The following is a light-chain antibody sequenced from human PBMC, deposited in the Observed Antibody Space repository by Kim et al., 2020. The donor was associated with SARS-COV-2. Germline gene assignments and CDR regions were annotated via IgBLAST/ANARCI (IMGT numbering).Light chain of an antibody. CDR2: QDS. CDR3: QAWDSSTAV. J-gene: IGLJ3*02. V-gene: IGLV3-1*01. Sequence: SYELTQPPSVSVSPGQTASITCSGDKLGDKYACWYQQKPGQSPVLVIYQDSKRPSGIPERFSGSNSGNTATLTISGPQAMDGADYYCQAWDSSTAVFGGG. CDR1: KLGDKY.